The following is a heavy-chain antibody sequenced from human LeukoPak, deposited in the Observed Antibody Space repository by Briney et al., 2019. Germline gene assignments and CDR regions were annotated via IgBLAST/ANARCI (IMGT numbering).Heavy chain of an antibody. J-gene: IGHJ4*02. D-gene: IGHD5-12*01. CDR2: IKSKGNTYAT. CDR1: GFTFSGST. CDR3: TRVGPTTADY. Sequence: GGSLRLSCAASGFTFSGSTMHWVRQASGKGLEWVGRIKSKGNTYATAYAASVKGRFTISRDDSKNTAYLQMNNLKTEDTAMYYCTRVGPTTADYWGQGTLVLVSS. V-gene: IGHV3-73*01.